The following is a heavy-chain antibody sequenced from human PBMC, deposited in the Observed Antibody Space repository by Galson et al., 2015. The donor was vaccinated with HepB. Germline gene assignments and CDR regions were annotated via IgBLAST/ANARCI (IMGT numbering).Heavy chain of an antibody. Sequence: CAISGDSVSSNRTAWSRFRQSPSRGLEWLGRTYHRSKWYNDYALSVKGRIIINPDIFKNQVSLQLNSVSPEDTAVYYCARGRSAARAFDVWGQGTMVTVSS. CDR2: TYHRSKWYN. D-gene: IGHD2-15*01. CDR1: GDSVSSNRTA. J-gene: IGHJ3*01. V-gene: IGHV6-1*01. CDR3: ARGRSAARAFDV.